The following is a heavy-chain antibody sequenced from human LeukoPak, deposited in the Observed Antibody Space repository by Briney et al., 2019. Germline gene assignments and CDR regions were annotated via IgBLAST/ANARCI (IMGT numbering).Heavy chain of an antibody. CDR3: AREKYFDPPGAFDI. CDR1: GGSISSDY. V-gene: IGHV4-59*01. J-gene: IGHJ3*02. Sequence: SETLSLTCTVSGGSISSDYWSWIRQPPGKGLEWIGYIYYSGSTNYNPSLKSRVTISVDTSKSQFSLKLSTLTAADTAVYYCAREKYFDPPGAFDIWGQGTMVTVSS. D-gene: IGHD3-9*01. CDR2: IYYSGST.